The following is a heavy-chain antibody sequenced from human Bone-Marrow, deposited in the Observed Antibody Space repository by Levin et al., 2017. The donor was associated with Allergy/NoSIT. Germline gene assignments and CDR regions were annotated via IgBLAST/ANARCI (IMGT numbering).Heavy chain of an antibody. CDR2: INPSGGST. V-gene: IGHV1-46*01. CDR1: GYTFTSYY. J-gene: IGHJ4*02. Sequence: VSVKVSCKASGYTFTSYYMHWVRQAPGQGLEWMGIINPSGGSTSYAQKFQGRVTMTRDTSTSTVYMELSSLRSEDTAVYYCATRDLYCSGGSCKDYWGQGTLVTVSS. CDR3: ATRDLYCSGGSCKDY. D-gene: IGHD2-15*01.